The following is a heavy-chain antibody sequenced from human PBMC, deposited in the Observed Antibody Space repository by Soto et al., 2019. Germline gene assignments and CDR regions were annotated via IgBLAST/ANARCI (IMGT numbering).Heavy chain of an antibody. J-gene: IGHJ6*02. D-gene: IGHD3-10*01. Sequence: SVKVSCKASGGTFSSYAISWVRQAPGQGLEWMGGIIPIFGTANYAQKFQGRVTITADESTSTAYMELSSLRSEDTAVYYCARDVSPRGHPLYYGMDVWGQGTTVTVSS. V-gene: IGHV1-69*13. CDR2: IIPIFGTA. CDR1: GGTFSSYA. CDR3: ARDVSPRGHPLYYGMDV.